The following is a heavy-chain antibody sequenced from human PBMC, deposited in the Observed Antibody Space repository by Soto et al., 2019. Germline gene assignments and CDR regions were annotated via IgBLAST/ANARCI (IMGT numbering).Heavy chain of an antibody. V-gene: IGHV3-23*01. CDR3: ASYIWNYGSNPYDY. Sequence: EVQLLESGGGLVQPGGSLRLSCAASGFTFSSYAMSWVRQAPGKGLEWVSAISGSGGSTYYADSVKGRFTISRDNSKNTLYLQMNSLRAEDTAVYYCASYIWNYGSNPYDYWGQGTLVTVSS. D-gene: IGHD1-7*01. CDR1: GFTFSSYA. J-gene: IGHJ4*02. CDR2: ISGSGGST.